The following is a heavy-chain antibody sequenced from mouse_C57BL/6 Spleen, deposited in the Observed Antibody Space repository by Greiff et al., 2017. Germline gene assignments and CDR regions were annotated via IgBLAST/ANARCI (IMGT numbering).Heavy chain of an antibody. CDR2: IWTGGGT. CDR1: GFSLTSYA. Sequence: QVQLQQSGPGLVAPSQSLSITCTVSGFSLTSYAISWVRQPPEKGLEWLGVIWTGGGTNYNSALKSRLSISNDNTKSQVFLKMNRLQTDDTARYYCARKGDYSNYVYAMDYWGQGTSVTVSS. J-gene: IGHJ4*01. CDR3: ARKGDYSNYVYAMDY. D-gene: IGHD2-5*01. V-gene: IGHV2-9-1*01.